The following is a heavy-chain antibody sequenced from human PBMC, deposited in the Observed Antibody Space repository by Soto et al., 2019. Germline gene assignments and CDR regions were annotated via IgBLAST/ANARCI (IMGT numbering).Heavy chain of an antibody. CDR3: ARDNVQWLLSD. CDR1: GYIFTSYG. V-gene: IGHV1-18*01. J-gene: IGHJ1*01. D-gene: IGHD6-19*01. Sequence: QVQLVQSGAEVKKPGASVKVSCKASGYIFTSYGISWVRQAPGQGLEWVGRVSTYNGNTTYAQKLQGRVTMTTDTSATIAYMELRSLRSDVTAGYCCARDNVQWLLSDWGQETLVTVSS. CDR2: VSTYNGNT.